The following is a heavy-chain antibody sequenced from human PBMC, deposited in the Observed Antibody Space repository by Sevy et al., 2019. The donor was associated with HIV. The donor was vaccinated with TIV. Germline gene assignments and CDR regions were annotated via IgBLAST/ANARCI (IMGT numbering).Heavy chain of an antibody. CDR3: AREGCTKPHDY. V-gene: IGHV3-23*01. Sequence: GGSLRLSCAASGFTFSKYSMSWVRQPPGKGLEWVSTLSFGCGEINYADSVKGRFTISRDNSKGSVYLQMNNLRPEDTAVYSCAREGCTKPHDYWGQGTLVTVSS. CDR2: LSFGCGEI. D-gene: IGHD2-8*01. J-gene: IGHJ4*02. CDR1: GFTFSKYS.